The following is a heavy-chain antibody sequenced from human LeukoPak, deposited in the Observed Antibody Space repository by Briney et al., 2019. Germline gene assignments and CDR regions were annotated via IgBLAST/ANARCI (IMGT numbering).Heavy chain of an antibody. CDR3: ARGTNLRFLEWSEHDY. V-gene: IGHV1-46*01. D-gene: IGHD3-3*01. J-gene: IGHJ4*02. CDR2: INPSGGST. Sequence: ASVKVSCKASGYTFTSYYMHWVRQAPGQGLEWMGIINPSGGSTSYAQKFQGRVTMTRDTSTSTVYMELSSLRSEDTAVYYCARGTNLRFLEWSEHDYWGQGTLVTVSS. CDR1: GYTFTSYY.